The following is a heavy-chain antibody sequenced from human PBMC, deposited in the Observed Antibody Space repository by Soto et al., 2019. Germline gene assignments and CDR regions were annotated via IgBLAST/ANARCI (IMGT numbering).Heavy chain of an antibody. D-gene: IGHD4-17*01. V-gene: IGHV2-26*01. CDR2: IFSNDEK. J-gene: IGHJ2*01. CDR1: GFSLSNARMG. Sequence: QVTLKESGPVLVKPTETLTLTCTVSGFSLSNARMGVSWIRQPPGKALEWLAHIFSNDEKSYSTSLKSRLTISKDTSTCKVVLTMTNMDPVDTATYYCARTTTVTTHYYYWYFDLWGRGTLVTVSS. CDR3: ARTTTVTTHYYYWYFDL.